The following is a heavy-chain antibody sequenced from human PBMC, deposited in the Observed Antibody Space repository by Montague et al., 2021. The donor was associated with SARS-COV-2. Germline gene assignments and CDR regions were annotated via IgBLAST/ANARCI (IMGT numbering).Heavy chain of an antibody. CDR3: ARDRLGGPPWG. V-gene: IGHV4-61*08. CDR2: IFYDGST. D-gene: IGHD3-16*01. Sequence: SETLSLTCTVSGGSVNSGGYYWSWIRQPPGKGLEWIGYIFYDGSTKYNPSLESRLTISLDSSRNQLSLKLTSVTAADTAVYYCARDRLGGPPWGWGHGTLVTVSS. J-gene: IGHJ4*01. CDR1: GGSVNSGGYY.